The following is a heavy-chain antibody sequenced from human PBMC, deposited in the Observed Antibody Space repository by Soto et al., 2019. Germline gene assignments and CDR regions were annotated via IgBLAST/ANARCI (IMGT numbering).Heavy chain of an antibody. CDR3: ARYSGKYQGPIDY. Sequence: QVQLVESGGGVVQPGRSLRLSCAASGFTFSHYGIHWVRQAPGKGLEWLAVISYDGSNKHYADSVKGRFTVSRDNSQNTLYLQMNSLRAEDTPVYFCARYSGKYQGPIDYWGQGTLVTVSS. CDR1: GFTFSHYG. V-gene: IGHV3-30*03. J-gene: IGHJ4*02. D-gene: IGHD1-26*01. CDR2: ISYDGSNK.